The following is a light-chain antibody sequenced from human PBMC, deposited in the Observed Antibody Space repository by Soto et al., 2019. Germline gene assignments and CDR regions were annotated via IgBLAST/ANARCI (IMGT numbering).Light chain of an antibody. CDR1: QSVRSN. CDR3: QQYGSSPLT. Sequence: EKVMTQSPATLSVSPWERATLSCRASQSVRSNLAWYQQKPGQPPRLLIYDASTRATRIPSRFSGSGSGTEFTLTISSLQSEDFAVYYCQQYGSSPLTFGGGTKVDIK. CDR2: DAS. V-gene: IGKV3-15*01. J-gene: IGKJ4*01.